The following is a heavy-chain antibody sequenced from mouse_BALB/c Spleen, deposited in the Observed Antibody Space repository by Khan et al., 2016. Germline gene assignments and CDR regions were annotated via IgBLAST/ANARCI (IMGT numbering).Heavy chain of an antibody. D-gene: IGHD2-1*01. V-gene: IGHV3-6*02. CDR2: ISYDGSN. J-gene: IGHJ4*01. CDR3: AGGGNYGMGY. Sequence: EVQLQESGPGLVKPSQSLSLTCSVTGYSITSGYYWNWIRQFPGNKLEWMGYISYDGSNNYNPSLKNRISITRDTSKNQFFLKLNSVTTEDTATDDCAGGGNYGMGYWGQGTSVTVSS. CDR1: GYSITSGYY.